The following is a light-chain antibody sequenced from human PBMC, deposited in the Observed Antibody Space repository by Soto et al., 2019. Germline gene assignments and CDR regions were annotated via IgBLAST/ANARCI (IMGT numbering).Light chain of an antibody. CDR2: DVF. CDR3: QQRSNWPLT. Sequence: EIVLTQSPATLSLSPGERATLSCRASQSVTSYLAWYQQGPGQAPRLLIYDVFNRATGVPARFSGSGSGTDFTLTISSLEPEDFAVYYCQQRSNWPLTFGGGTKVEI. V-gene: IGKV3-11*01. CDR1: QSVTSY. J-gene: IGKJ4*01.